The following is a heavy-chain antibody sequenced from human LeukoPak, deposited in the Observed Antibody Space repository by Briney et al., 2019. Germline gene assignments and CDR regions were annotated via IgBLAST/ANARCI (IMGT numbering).Heavy chain of an antibody. D-gene: IGHD3-3*01. V-gene: IGHV4-59*01. Sequence: SETLSLTCTVSGGSISSYYWSWIRQPPGKGLEWIGYIYYSGSTNYNPSLKSRVTISVDTSKNQFSLKLSSVTAADTAVYYCARRYYDFGSGYQYDYWGQGTLVTVSS. CDR3: ARRYYDFGSGYQYDY. J-gene: IGHJ4*02. CDR2: IYYSGST. CDR1: GGSISSYY.